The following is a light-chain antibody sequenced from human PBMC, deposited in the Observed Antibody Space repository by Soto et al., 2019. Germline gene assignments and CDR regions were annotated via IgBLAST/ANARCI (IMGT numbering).Light chain of an antibody. Sequence: QSVLTQPPSVSGAPGQRVTISCTGSSSNFGAGYDVHWYQQLPGTAPKLLIYGNSNRPSGVPDRFSGSKSGTSASLAITGLQAEDEADYYCQSYDSSLYVVFGGGTKLTV. CDR2: GNS. V-gene: IGLV1-40*01. CDR3: QSYDSSLYVV. J-gene: IGLJ2*01. CDR1: SSNFGAGYD.